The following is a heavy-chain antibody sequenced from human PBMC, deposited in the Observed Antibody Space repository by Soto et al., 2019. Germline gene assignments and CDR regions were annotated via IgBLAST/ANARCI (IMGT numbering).Heavy chain of an antibody. Sequence: SETLSLTFAVYGVSFSGYYWRWIRQPPGKGLESIGEINHSGSSNYTPWRKSQGTLAVDTSKIQFSLELSSVAGADRAVYYCARGGPALTIFGVVIIEAYYYYGMDVWGQGTTVTVSS. CDR3: ARGGPALTIFGVVIIEAYYYYGMDV. CDR1: GVSFSGYY. CDR2: INHSGSS. V-gene: IGHV4-34*01. J-gene: IGHJ6*02. D-gene: IGHD3-3*01.